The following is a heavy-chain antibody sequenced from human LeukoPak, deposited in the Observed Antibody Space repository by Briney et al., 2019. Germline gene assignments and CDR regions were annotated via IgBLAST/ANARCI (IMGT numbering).Heavy chain of an antibody. CDR1: GGTFSSYA. CDR3: ASQVYYYDSSGYYYGAFDI. CDR2: IIPIFGTA. V-gene: IGHV1-69*05. J-gene: IGHJ3*02. D-gene: IGHD3-22*01. Sequence: SVTVSCKASGGTFSSYAISWVRQAPGQGLEWMGGIIPIFGTANYAQKFQGRVTITTDESTSTAYMELSSLRSEDTAVYYCASQVYYYDSSGYYYGAFDIWGQGTMVTVSS.